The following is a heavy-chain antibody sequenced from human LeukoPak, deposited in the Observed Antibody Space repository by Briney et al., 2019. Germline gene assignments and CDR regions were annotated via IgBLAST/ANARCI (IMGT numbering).Heavy chain of an antibody. CDR2: IYYTGTT. CDR3: ASHCGGSCFS. J-gene: IGHJ4*02. V-gene: IGHV4-39*01. D-gene: IGHD2-15*01. Sequence: SETLSLICSVSGGSISSGIHYWGWIRQPPGKGLEWIASIYYTGTTYYNLSLKSRVTMSVDTSKDQFSLKLSSMTAADTAVYYCASHCGGSCFSWGQGTLVTVSS. CDR1: GGSISSGIHY.